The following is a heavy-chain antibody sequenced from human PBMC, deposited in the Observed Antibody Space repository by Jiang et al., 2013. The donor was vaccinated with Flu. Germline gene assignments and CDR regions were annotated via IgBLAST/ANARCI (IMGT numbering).Heavy chain of an antibody. D-gene: IGHD5-18*01. J-gene: IGHJ4*02. Sequence: APGKGLEWVAVISYDGSNKYYADSVKGRFTISRDNSKNKPYLQMNSLRAEDTAVYYCAKAGGYSYGTDFDYWGQGTLVTVSS. V-gene: IGHV3-30*18. CDR2: ISYDGSNK. CDR3: AKAGGYSYGTDFDY.